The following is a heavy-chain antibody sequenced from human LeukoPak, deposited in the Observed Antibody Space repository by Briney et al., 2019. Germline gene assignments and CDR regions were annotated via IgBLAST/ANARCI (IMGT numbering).Heavy chain of an antibody. V-gene: IGHV1-69*06. CDR2: IIPIFCTA. J-gene: IGHJ4*02. D-gene: IGHD6-19*01. CDR3: ARAEQWLAWGYFDY. CDR1: GGSLSSYS. Sequence: GFSEPVSCQASGGSLSSYSISGVRPAPGRGLEWVGGIIPIFCTANYAQKFQGRVTITADKSTSTAYMELSSLRSEDTAVYYCARAEQWLAWGYFDYWGQGTLVTVSS.